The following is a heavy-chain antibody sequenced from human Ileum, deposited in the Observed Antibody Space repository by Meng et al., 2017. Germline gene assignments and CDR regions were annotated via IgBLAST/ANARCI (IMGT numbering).Heavy chain of an antibody. D-gene: IGHD5-24*01. CDR1: GYTFNDNH. V-gene: IGHV1-2*02. J-gene: IGHJ4*02. CDR2: INPTDDST. CDR3: ARDKNGDGTASLDY. Sequence: VQLVQSGAEVKEPGASVKVSCRGSGYTFNDNHNHWVRQVPGQGLEWMGWINPTDDSTQYAQRFQGRVTVTRDTSTAFMELNRLTSDDSAIYFCARDKNGDGTASLDYWGQGTLVTVSS.